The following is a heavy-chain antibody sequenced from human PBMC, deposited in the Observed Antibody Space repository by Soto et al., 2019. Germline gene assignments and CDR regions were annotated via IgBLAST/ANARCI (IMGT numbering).Heavy chain of an antibody. D-gene: IGHD6-13*01. J-gene: IGHJ4*02. CDR3: ASIAAPGTTHFDF. CDR2: IYYSGNT. V-gene: IGHV4-39*01. CDR1: GGSLGSSSYY. Sequence: PSETLSLTCTVSGGSLGSSSYYWGWIRQSPGKGLEWIGNIYYSGNTLYNPSLKSRVTISVDTSKNQFYLHLSSETAADTAIFYCASIAAPGTTHFDFWGQGTLVTVSS.